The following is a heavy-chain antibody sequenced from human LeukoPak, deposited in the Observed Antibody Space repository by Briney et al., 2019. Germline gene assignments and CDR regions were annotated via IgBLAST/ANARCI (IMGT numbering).Heavy chain of an antibody. CDR3: ARLNYYGSGSYYWFDP. D-gene: IGHD3-10*01. V-gene: IGHV4-31*03. J-gene: IGHJ5*01. CDR2: IYYSGST. CDR1: IGSISSGGYY. Sequence: SETLSLTCTVSIGSISSGGYYWSWIRQYPGKGLEWIGYIYYSGSTYYNPSLKSRVTISVDTSEDQFSLKLNSVTAADTAVYYCARLNYYGSGSYYWFDPWGQGTLVTVSS.